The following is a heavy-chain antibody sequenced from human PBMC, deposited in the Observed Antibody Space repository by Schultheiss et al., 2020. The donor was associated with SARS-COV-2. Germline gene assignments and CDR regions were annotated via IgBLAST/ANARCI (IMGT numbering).Heavy chain of an antibody. D-gene: IGHD3-3*01. CDR2: ISCSGGST. V-gene: IGHV3-23*01. CDR1: GFTFSSYA. CDR3: AKGDFWSGYYLTWDYYYYMDV. J-gene: IGHJ6*03. Sequence: GGSLRLSCAASGFTFSSYAMHWVRQAPGKGLEYVSAISCSGGSTYYADSVKGRFTISRDNSKNTLYLQMNSLRAEDTAVYYCAKGDFWSGYYLTWDYYYYMDVWGKGTTVTVSS.